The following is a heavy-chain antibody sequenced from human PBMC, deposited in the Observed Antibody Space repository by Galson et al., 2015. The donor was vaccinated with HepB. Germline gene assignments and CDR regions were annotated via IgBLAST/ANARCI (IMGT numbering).Heavy chain of an antibody. CDR2: ISGSGSAT. CDR3: AKDLHLYYDGSGYYNLDY. V-gene: IGHV3-23*01. J-gene: IGHJ4*02. D-gene: IGHD3-22*01. CDR1: GFTFSSYA. Sequence: SLRLSCAASGFTFSSYAMSWVRQAPGKRLEWVSAISGSGSATYYADSVKGRFTISRDNSRNTLYLQMNSLRAEDTAVYYCAKDLHLYYDGSGYYNLDYWGQGTLVTVSS.